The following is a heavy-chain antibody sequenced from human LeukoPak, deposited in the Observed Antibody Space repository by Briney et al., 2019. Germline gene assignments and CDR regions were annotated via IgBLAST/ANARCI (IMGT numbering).Heavy chain of an antibody. CDR3: ARGRELGLYYFDY. Sequence: GGSLRLSCAASGFTFSSYEMNWVRQVPGKGLEWVSYISSSGSTIYYADSVKGRFTISRDNAKNSLYLQMNSLRAEDTAAYYCARGRELGLYYFDYWGQGTLVTVSS. CDR2: ISSSGSTI. V-gene: IGHV3-48*03. D-gene: IGHD7-27*01. CDR1: GFTFSSYE. J-gene: IGHJ4*02.